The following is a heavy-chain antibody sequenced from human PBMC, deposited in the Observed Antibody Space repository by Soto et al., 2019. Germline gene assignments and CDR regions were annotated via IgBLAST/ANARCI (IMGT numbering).Heavy chain of an antibody. CDR3: ARGPTHYDILTGYYKLGYFDY. V-gene: IGHV3-21*01. Sequence: EVQLVESGGGLVKPGGSLRLSCAASGFTFSSYSMNWVRQAPGKGLEWVSSISSSSSYIYYADSVKGRFTISRDNAKNSLYLQMNSLRAEDTPVYYCARGPTHYDILTGYYKLGYFDYWGQGTLVTVSS. J-gene: IGHJ4*02. CDR1: GFTFSSYS. CDR2: ISSSSSYI. D-gene: IGHD3-9*01.